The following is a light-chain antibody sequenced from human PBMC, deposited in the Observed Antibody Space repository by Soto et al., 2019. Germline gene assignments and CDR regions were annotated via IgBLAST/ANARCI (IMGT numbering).Light chain of an antibody. J-gene: IGKJ1*01. CDR3: QQYGSSGT. Sequence: EIVMTQSPATLCVSKGERAPLSCRASQSVSSNLAWYQQTPGKAPRLLIYGASNRATGIPDRLSGSGSGTDFTLTIRRLEPEDFAVYYCQQYGSSGTFGQGTKVDI. CDR2: GAS. CDR1: QSVSSN. V-gene: IGKV3-20*01.